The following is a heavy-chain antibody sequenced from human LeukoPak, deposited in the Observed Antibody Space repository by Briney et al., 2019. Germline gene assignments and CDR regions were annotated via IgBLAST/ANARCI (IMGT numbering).Heavy chain of an antibody. V-gene: IGHV4-59*08. D-gene: IGHD6-19*01. Sequence: SETLSLTCTVSGGSISSYYWSWIRQPPGKGLEWIGYIYYSGSTNYNPSLKSRVTISVDTSKNQFSLKLSSVTAADTAVYYCARMAVAGLYYYYYMDVWGKGTTVTISS. CDR1: GGSISSYY. J-gene: IGHJ6*03. CDR2: IYYSGST. CDR3: ARMAVAGLYYYYYMDV.